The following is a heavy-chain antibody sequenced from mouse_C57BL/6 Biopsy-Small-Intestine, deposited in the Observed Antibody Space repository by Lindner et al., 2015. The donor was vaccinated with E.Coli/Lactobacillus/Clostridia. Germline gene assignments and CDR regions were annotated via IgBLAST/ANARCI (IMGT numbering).Heavy chain of an antibody. J-gene: IGHJ4*01. V-gene: IGHV1-4*01. CDR3: ARLYDNGWYLN. CDR1: GYTFSGHG. Sequence: SVKVSCKASGYTFSGHGIGWVRQAPGQGLEWMGWINAYNDYRNDVQKFQDRVTMTTDTSTSTAYMELRSLRSDDTAVYYCARLYDNGWYLNWGQGTLVTVSS. D-gene: IGHD2-3*01. CDR2: INAYNDYR.